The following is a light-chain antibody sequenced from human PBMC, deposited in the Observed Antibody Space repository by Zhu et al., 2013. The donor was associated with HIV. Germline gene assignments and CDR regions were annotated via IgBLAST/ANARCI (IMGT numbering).Light chain of an antibody. CDR1: NSDIGTYNH. V-gene: IGLV2-23*02. J-gene: IGLJ2*01. CDR2: DVS. CDR3: CSYAGSSTLV. Sequence: QSALTQPASVSGSPGQSITISCTGSNSDIGTYNHISWYQQHPGKAPKLMIYDVSKRPSGVPDRFSGSKSGNTASLTVSGLQAEDEADYYCCSYAGSSTLVFGGGTKLTVL.